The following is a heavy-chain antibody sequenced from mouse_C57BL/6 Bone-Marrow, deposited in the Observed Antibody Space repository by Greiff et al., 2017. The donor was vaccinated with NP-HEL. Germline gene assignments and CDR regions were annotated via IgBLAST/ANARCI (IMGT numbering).Heavy chain of an antibody. CDR3: ARDRGWVPVSLNWYFDV. CDR2: ISDGGSYT. V-gene: IGHV5-4*01. D-gene: IGHD2-3*01. Sequence: EVQGVESGGGLVKPGGSLKLSCAASGFTFSSYAMSWVRQTPEKRLEWVATISDGGSYTYYPDNVKGRFTISRDNAKNNLYLQMSHLKSEDTAMYYCARDRGWVPVSLNWYFDVWGTGTTVTVSS. J-gene: IGHJ1*03. CDR1: GFTFSSYA.